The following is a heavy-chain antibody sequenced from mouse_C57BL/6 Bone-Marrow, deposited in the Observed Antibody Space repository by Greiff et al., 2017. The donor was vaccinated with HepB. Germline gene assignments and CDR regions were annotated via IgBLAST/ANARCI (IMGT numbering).Heavy chain of an antibody. V-gene: IGHV1-39*01. CDR1: GYSFTDYN. CDR2: INPNYGTT. CDR3: AFIPTVVGDDY. Sequence: EVHLVESGPELVKPGASVKISCKASGYSFTDYNMNWVKQSNGKSLEWIGVINPNYGTTSYNQKFKGKATLTVDQSSSTAYMQLNSLTSEESAVYYCAFIPTVVGDDYWGQGTTLPVSS. D-gene: IGHD1-1*01. J-gene: IGHJ2*01.